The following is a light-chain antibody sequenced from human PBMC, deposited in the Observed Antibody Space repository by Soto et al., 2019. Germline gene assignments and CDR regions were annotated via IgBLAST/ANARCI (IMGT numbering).Light chain of an antibody. V-gene: IGKV1-5*03. Sequence: DIQMTQSPSTLSASVGDRVTITCRASQSISSWLAWYQQKPGKAPKLLIYKASSLKSGVPSRFSGIGSGTEFTLTISSLHPDDSATYYCQQYSSLYTFGQGTKLEI. CDR3: QQYSSLYT. CDR1: QSISSW. J-gene: IGKJ2*01. CDR2: KAS.